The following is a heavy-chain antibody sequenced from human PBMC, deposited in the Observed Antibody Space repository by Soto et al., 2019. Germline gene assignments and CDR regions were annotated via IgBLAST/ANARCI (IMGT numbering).Heavy chain of an antibody. V-gene: IGHV6-1*01. J-gene: IGHJ5*02. CDR1: GDSVSSYSAA. CDR2: TYYRSRFFS. D-gene: IGHD3-10*01. Sequence: SQTLALTCAISGDSVSSYSAAWNWIRQSPSGGLEWLRRTYYRSRFFSDYAESVKSRIIINPDTSKNQFSLQLASVTPEDTAVYYCVRDRYSSSGWFDPWGQGTPVTVSS. CDR3: VRDRYSSSGWFDP.